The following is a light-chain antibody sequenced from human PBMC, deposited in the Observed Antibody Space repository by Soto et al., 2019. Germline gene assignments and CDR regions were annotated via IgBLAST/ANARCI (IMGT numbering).Light chain of an antibody. V-gene: IGLV1-47*01. J-gene: IGLJ3*02. CDR3: GARLNSLSRSWV. Sequence: QSALTQPPSASGTPGQRVTISCSGSNSNIEDNYVYWYQQLPGTAPKLLIYKNNQRPSGVPDRFSGSGSGASASLVISGLRSADEADYYCGARLNSLSRSWVFGGGTQLTVL. CDR1: NSNIEDNY. CDR2: KNN.